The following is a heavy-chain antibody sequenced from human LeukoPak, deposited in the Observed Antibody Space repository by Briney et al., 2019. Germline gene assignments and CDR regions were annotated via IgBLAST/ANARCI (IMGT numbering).Heavy chain of an antibody. V-gene: IGHV1-8*01. CDR1: GYTFTSYD. CDR2: MNPNSGNT. CDR3: ARSSSDWGWFDP. J-gene: IGHJ5*02. Sequence: ASVKVSCKASGYTFTSYDINWVRQATGQGLEWMGWMNPNSGNTGYAQKFQGRVTMTRNTSISTAYMELSSLRSEDTAVYYCARSSSDWGWFDPWGQGILVTVSS. D-gene: IGHD6-19*01.